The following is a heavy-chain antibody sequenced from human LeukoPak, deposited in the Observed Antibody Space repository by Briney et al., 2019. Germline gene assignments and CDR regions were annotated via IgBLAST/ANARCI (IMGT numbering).Heavy chain of an antibody. CDR1: GFTFSSYG. J-gene: IGHJ4*02. CDR3: ARGGDIVVVPAAVYFDY. CDR2: IWYDGSNK. D-gene: IGHD2-2*01. Sequence: GGSLRLSCAASGFTFSSYGMHWVRQAPGKGLEWVAVIWYDGSNKYYADSVKGRFIISRDNSKNTLYLQMNSLRAEDTAVYYCARGGDIVVVPAAVYFDYWGQGTLVTVSS. V-gene: IGHV3-33*01.